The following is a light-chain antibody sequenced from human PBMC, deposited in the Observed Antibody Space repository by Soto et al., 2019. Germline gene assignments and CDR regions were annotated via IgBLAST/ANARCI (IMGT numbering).Light chain of an antibody. CDR3: QQYNSYSRA. J-gene: IGKJ1*01. CDR1: HSIGTW. CDR2: DAS. Sequence: DIQMTQSPSTLSASVGDRVTITCRASHSIGTWLAWYQHKPGRAPKLLIYDASTLEGGVPSRFSGSRSGTEFTFTISSLQPDDFATYYCQQYNSYSRAFGQGTKVEIK. V-gene: IGKV1-5*01.